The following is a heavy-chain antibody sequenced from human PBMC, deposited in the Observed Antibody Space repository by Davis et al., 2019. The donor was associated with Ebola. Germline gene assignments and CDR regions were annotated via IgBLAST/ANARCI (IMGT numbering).Heavy chain of an antibody. V-gene: IGHV4-59*11. J-gene: IGHJ3*02. CDR3: ARDNIVATTNDAFDI. CDR2: IDDSGNT. CDR1: GPSITYHY. Sequence: MPSETLSLTCTVSGPSITYHYWTWVRQAPGKGLEWIGHIDDSGNTEYSPSLKSRVTISRDTSKHQFSLRVSSVTTADTAIYYCARDNIVATTNDAFDIWGQGTMVTVSS. D-gene: IGHD5-12*01.